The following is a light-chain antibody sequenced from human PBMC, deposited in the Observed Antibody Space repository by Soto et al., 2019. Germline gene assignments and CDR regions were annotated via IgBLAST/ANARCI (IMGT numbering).Light chain of an antibody. Sequence: EIVLTQSPATLSLSPGERATLSCRASQSVRSYLAWYQQKPGQAPTLLIYDASNRATGIPARFSGSGSATHFTLTITRIAPEDFAVYSCQQRSTWPPYTFCQGTKLEIK. CDR2: DAS. J-gene: IGKJ2*01. V-gene: IGKV3-11*01. CDR1: QSVRSY. CDR3: QQRSTWPPYT.